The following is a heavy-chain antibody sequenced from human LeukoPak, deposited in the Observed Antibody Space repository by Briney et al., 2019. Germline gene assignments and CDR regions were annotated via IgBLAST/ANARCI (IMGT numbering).Heavy chain of an antibody. CDR1: GGSSSSGGYY. V-gene: IGHV4-30-2*05. CDR3: ARAFYYDSSGYFNWFDP. CDR2: IYHSGST. Sequence: SQTLSLTGTVSGGSSSSGGYYWSWIRQPPGKGLEWIGYIYHSGSTYYNPSLKSRVTISVDTSKNQFSLKLSSVTAADTAVYYCARAFYYDSSGYFNWFDPWGQGTLVTVSS. J-gene: IGHJ5*02. D-gene: IGHD3-22*01.